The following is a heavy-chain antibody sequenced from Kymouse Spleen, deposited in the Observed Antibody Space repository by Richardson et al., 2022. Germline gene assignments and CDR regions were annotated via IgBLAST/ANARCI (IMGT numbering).Heavy chain of an antibody. CDR1: GFTFDDYA. J-gene: IGHJ6*02. V-gene: IGHV3-9*01. CDR3: AKDNGYSGYDLYYYYGMDV. D-gene: IGHD5-12*01. CDR2: ISWNSGSI. Sequence: EVQLVESGGGLVQPGRSLRLSCAASGFTFDDYAMHWVRQAPGKGLEWVSGISWNSGSIGYADSVKGRFTISRDNAKNSLYLQMNSLRAEDTALYYCAKDNGYSGYDLYYYYGMDVWGQGTTVTVSS.